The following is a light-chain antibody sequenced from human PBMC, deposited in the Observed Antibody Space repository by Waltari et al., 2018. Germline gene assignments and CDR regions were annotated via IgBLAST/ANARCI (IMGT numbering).Light chain of an antibody. J-gene: IGLJ3*02. Sequence: QSALTQPASVSGSPGQSITISCTGTSSDVGGYNYVSWYQQHPGKAPKLMIYDVSKRPSGVSKRFSGSKSGNTASLTISGLQAEDGADYYCSSYTSSSTRVFGGGTKLTVL. CDR3: SSYTSSSTRV. V-gene: IGLV2-14*01. CDR2: DVS. CDR1: SSDVGGYNY.